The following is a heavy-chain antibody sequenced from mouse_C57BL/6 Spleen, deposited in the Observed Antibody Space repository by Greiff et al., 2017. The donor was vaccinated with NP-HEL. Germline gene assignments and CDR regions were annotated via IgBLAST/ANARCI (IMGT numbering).Heavy chain of an antibody. CDR3: ARFTTVVADWYFDV. CDR1: GYTFTSYW. CDR2: INPSTGGT. D-gene: IGHD1-1*01. V-gene: IGHV1-53*01. Sequence: VQLQQSGTDLVKPGASVKLSCKASGYTFTSYWMHWVKQRPGQGLEWIGNINPSTGGTNYTEKFKSKATLTVDKSSSTAYMQLSSLTSEDSAVYYCARFTTVVADWYFDVWGKGTTVTVSS. J-gene: IGHJ1*03.